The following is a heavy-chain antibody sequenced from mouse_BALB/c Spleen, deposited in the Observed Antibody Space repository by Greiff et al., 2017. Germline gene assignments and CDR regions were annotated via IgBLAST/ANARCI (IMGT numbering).Heavy chain of an antibody. J-gene: IGHJ2*01. D-gene: IGHD2-2*01. CDR2: ISSGGST. CDR1: GFTFSSYA. V-gene: IGHV5-6-5*01. CDR3: ASTTYGYGRGVYYFDY. Sequence: EVQLQESGGGLVKPGGSLKLSCAASGFTFSSYAMSWVRQTPEKRLEWVASISSGGSTYYPDSVKGRFTISRDNARNILYLQMSSLRSEDTAMYYCASTTYGYGRGVYYFDYWGQGTTLTVSS.